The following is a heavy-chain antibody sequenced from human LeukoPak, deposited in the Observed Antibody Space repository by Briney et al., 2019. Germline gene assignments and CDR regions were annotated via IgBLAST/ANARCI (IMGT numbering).Heavy chain of an antibody. CDR2: IKPSSGGT. V-gene: IGHV1-2*02. D-gene: IGHD3-3*01. CDR3: ARGAAPVVQFLEWLYMDV. Sequence: ASVKVSCKASGYTLTDYYIHWVRQAPGQGLDWMGWIKPSSGGTNYAQKFQGRVTMTRDTSISTGYMELSRLRSDDTAVYDCARGAAPVVQFLEWLYMDVWGKGTTVTVSS. CDR1: GYTLTDYY. J-gene: IGHJ6*03.